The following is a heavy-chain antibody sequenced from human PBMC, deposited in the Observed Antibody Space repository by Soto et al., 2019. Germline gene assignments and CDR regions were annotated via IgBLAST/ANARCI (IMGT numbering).Heavy chain of an antibody. CDR1: GGTFSNYA. Sequence: QVQLVQSGAEVKKPGSSVKVSCKASGGTFSNYAIYWVRQAPGQGLEWMGCIIPIFPATNYAQKFQGRLTITADNSTNTAYMMLTSLRSDDTAVYYCARERPSPAAAYNYYGLDVWGQGTTVTVSS. CDR2: IIPIFPAT. CDR3: ARERPSPAAAYNYYGLDV. V-gene: IGHV1-69*06. J-gene: IGHJ6*02. D-gene: IGHD6-13*01.